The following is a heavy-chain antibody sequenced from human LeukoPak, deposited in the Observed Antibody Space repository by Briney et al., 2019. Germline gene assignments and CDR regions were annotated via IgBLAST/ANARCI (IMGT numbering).Heavy chain of an antibody. V-gene: IGHV3-23*01. CDR3: ARDPGRGFDY. D-gene: IGHD3-16*01. J-gene: IGHJ4*02. CDR1: GFTSIAYA. Sequence: GGSLRLSCVGSGFTSIAYALTWARPAPGKGLEWVSGISGGGVTTYYADSVKGRFTISRDNSKNTLYLQMNSLRAEDTAVYYCARDPGRGFDYWGQGTLVTVSS. CDR2: ISGGGVTT.